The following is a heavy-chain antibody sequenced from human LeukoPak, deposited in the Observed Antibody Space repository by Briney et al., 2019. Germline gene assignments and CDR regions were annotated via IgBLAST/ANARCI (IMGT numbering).Heavy chain of an antibody. CDR3: ARGSITMVRGVIRFDP. CDR2: IYYSGST. J-gene: IGHJ5*02. V-gene: IGHV4-59*01. Sequence: SETLSLTCTVSGGSISSYYWSWIRQPPGTGLEWIGYIYYSGSTNYNPSLKSRGTISVDTSKNQFSLKLSSVTAADTAVYYCARGSITMVRGVIRFDPWGQGTLVTVSS. D-gene: IGHD3-10*01. CDR1: GGSISSYY.